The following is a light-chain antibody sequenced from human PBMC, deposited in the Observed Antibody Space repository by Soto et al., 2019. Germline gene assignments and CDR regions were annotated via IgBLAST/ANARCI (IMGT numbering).Light chain of an antibody. CDR2: GSS. J-gene: IGKJ4*01. CDR3: QQYKDWPPVT. CDR1: QSVRGN. Sequence: EIVMTQSPATLSVSPGERATLSCRASQSVRGNLAWYQQKPGQAPRLLIYGSSTRDTGIPARFSGSGSGTEFTLTISSLQSEDFAVYYCQQYKDWPPVTFGGGTKVEIK. V-gene: IGKV3-15*01.